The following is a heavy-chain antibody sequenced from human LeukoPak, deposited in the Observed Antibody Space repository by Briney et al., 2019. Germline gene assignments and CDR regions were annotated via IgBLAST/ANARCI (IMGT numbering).Heavy chain of an antibody. D-gene: IGHD6-6*01. V-gene: IGHV1-69*13. CDR3: ASTPEYSSSASVDY. CDR1: GGTFSSYA. J-gene: IGHJ4*02. CDR2: IIPIFGTA. Sequence: SVKVSCKASGGTFSSYAISWVRQAPRQGLEWMGGIIPIFGTANYAQKFQGRVTITADESTSTAYMELSSLRSEDTAVYYCASTPEYSSSASVDYWGQGTLVTVSS.